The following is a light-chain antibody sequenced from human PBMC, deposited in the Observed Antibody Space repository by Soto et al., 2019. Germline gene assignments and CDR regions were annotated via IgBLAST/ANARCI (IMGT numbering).Light chain of an antibody. CDR2: EVS. Sequence: QSALTQPASVSGSPGQSITISCTGTSSDIGGYNFVSWYQRHPGKAPKLMIFEVSNRPSGVSNRFSGSKSGNTASLTISGLHPEDEADYFCYSYTNSSTPVFGTGTKLTVL. V-gene: IGLV2-14*01. CDR3: YSYTNSSTPV. CDR1: SSDIGGYNF. J-gene: IGLJ1*01.